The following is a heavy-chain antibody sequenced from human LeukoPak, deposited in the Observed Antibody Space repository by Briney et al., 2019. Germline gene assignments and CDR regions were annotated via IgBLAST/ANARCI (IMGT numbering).Heavy chain of an antibody. D-gene: IGHD3-10*01. CDR1: GSPLEDLF. CDR2: FNYDISET. CDR3: ATSRNLFGELYNGVDV. V-gene: IGHV1-24*01. J-gene: IGHJ6*04. Sequence: ASVKVSCKVSGSPLEDLFIHWVRQGPGKGLEWMGGFNYDISETIYAQTFQGRVTMTEDTATDTAFMEMNSLRSEDTAIYYCATSRNLFGELYNGVDVWGXXTTVTVSS.